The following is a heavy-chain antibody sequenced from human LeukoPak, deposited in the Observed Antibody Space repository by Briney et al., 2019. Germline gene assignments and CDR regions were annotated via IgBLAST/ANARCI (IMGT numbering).Heavy chain of an antibody. CDR2: IYYSGNT. CDR3: ARGLSSDFWSGYYWAGEGYYYYYMDV. CDR1: GVSISSSNSY. J-gene: IGHJ6*03. V-gene: IGHV4-39*01. D-gene: IGHD3-3*01. Sequence: PSETLSLTCTVSGVSISSSNSYWGWIRQPPGKGLEWIGSIYYSGNTYYNASLKSQVSISIDTSKNQFSLKLSSVTAADTAVYYCARGLSSDFWSGYYWAGEGYYYYYMDVWGKGTTVTVSS.